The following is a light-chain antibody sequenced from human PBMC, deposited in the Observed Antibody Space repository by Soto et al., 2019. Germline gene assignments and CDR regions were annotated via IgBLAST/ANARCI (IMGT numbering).Light chain of an antibody. V-gene: IGLV2-23*01. CDR2: EGG. Sequence: QSALTQPASVSGSPGQSITISCTGTSSDVGSYNLVSWYQQHPGKGPKLIIYEGGKRPSGVSNRFSGSKSGNTASLTVSGLQAEDEADYYCCSYAGSDTYVVFGGGTKLTVL. J-gene: IGLJ2*01. CDR1: SSDVGSYNL. CDR3: CSYAGSDTYVV.